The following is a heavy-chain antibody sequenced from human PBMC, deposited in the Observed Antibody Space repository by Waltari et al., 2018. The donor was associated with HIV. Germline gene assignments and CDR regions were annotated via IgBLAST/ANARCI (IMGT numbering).Heavy chain of an antibody. CDR3: TRVRSVRCLSFEN. CDR1: GFTFNNYA. Sequence: QVQLVESGGGVVQPGRSLRLSCAASGFTFNNYAMHWVRQAPGKGLQWVSLISYDGTNKYYVDSVKGRFTISRDRSKNTVFLEMSNLKTEDTAVYFCTRVRSVRCLSFENWGQGVLVTVSS. CDR2: ISYDGTNK. V-gene: IGHV3-30*03. J-gene: IGHJ4*02. D-gene: IGHD2-15*01.